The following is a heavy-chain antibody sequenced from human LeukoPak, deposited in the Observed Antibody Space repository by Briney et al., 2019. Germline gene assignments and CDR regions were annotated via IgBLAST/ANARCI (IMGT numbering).Heavy chain of an antibody. Sequence: GGSLRLSCSASGFTFSPYAMYWVRQAPGKGLESVSAIDSNGGSTWYADSVKGRFTISRDNSKHTLYLQMSSLKVEDTAVYYCVKAPPYRSGWFQYYFEYWGQGTLVTVSS. J-gene: IGHJ4*02. CDR1: GFTFSPYA. CDR3: VKAPPYRSGWFQYYFEY. D-gene: IGHD6-19*01. V-gene: IGHV3-64D*06. CDR2: IDSNGGST.